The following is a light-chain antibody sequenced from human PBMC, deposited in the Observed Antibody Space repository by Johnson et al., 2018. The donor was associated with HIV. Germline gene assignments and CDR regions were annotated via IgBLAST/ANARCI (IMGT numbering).Light chain of an antibody. J-gene: IGLJ1*01. CDR1: NSNIGNNF. CDR3: GTWDSSLSVYV. V-gene: IGLV1-51*02. CDR2: ENN. Sequence: HSVLTQPPSVSAAPGQKVTISCSGTNSNIGNNFVSWYQQFPGTAPRLLIYENNKRPSGIADRFSGSKSGTSATLGITGLQTGDEADYYCGTWDSSLSVYVFGTGTKVTVL.